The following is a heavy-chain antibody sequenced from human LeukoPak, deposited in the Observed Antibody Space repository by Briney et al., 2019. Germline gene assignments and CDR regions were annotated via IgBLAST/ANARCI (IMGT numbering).Heavy chain of an antibody. CDR1: GYTLTELS. V-gene: IGHV1-24*01. CDR2: FDPEDGET. J-gene: IGHJ3*02. Sequence: ASVKVSCKVSGYTLTELSMHWVRQAPGKGLEWMGGFDPEDGETIYAQKFQGRVTITTDESTSTAYMELSSLRSEDTAVYYCARDRLGYCSSTSCYTHAFDIWGQGTMVTVSS. D-gene: IGHD2-2*02. CDR3: ARDRLGYCSSTSCYTHAFDI.